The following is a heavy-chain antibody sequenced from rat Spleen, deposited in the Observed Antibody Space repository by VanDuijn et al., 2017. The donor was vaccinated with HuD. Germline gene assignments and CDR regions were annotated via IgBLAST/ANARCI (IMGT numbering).Heavy chain of an antibody. D-gene: IGHD1-10*01. Sequence: QVQLKESGPGLVQPSQTLSLTCTVSGFSLTSYHVSWVRQTPGKGLEWIAAIWSGGSTYYNSVFKSRLSISKDTSKRQVFLKVNSLQTEDSATYYCARDKGGQLRGFAYWGQGTLVTVSS. CDR3: ARDKGGQLRGFAY. J-gene: IGHJ3*01. V-gene: IGHV2-15*01. CDR2: IWSGGST. CDR1: GFSLTSYH.